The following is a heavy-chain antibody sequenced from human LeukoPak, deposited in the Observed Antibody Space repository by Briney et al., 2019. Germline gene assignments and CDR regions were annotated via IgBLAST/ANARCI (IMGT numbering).Heavy chain of an antibody. V-gene: IGHV3-33*01. CDR1: GFTVSSYG. D-gene: IGHD2-21*01. J-gene: IGHJ3*02. Sequence: GGSLRLSCAASGFTVSSYGMHWDRQAPGKGMEWVAVIWYDGSNKYYADSVKGRFTSSRDNSKNTLYLQMNSLRAEDTAVYYCARDRRIPLDVFDIWGQETMVTVPS. CDR3: ARDRRIPLDVFDI. CDR2: IWYDGSNK.